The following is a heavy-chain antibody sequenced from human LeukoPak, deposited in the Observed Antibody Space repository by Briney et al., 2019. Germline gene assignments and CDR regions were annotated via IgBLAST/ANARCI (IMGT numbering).Heavy chain of an antibody. J-gene: IGHJ4*02. D-gene: IGHD6-13*01. CDR3: VKGLPGYGGHLDY. CDR1: GFTFSSYA. CDR2: ISSNGGST. Sequence: GGSLTLSCSASGFTFSSYAMHWVRQAPGKGLEYVSLISSNGGSTYYADSVKGRFTISRDNSQNTLYLEMSSLRVEDTAVYYCVKGLPGYGGHLDYWGQGTLVTVSS. V-gene: IGHV3-64D*06.